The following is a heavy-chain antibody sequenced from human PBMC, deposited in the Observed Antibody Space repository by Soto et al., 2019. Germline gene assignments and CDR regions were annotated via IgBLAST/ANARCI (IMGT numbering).Heavy chain of an antibody. Sequence: LGESLKISCKGSGYTFTRNWIGWVRQMPGKGLEWMGIIFPIDSDTRYSPSSQGQVTISADNSISTAYLQWSSLKASDTAIYYCATPGGRDFNAFDLWGQGTMVTVSS. CDR3: ATPGGRDFNAFDL. D-gene: IGHD2-21*02. V-gene: IGHV5-51*01. CDR2: IFPIDSDT. CDR1: GYTFTRNW. J-gene: IGHJ3*01.